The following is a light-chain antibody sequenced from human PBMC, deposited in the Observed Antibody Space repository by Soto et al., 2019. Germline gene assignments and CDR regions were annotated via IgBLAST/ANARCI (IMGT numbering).Light chain of an antibody. CDR2: DTS. J-gene: IGKJ5*01. V-gene: IGKV3-15*01. Sequence: EIVMTQSPATLSVSPGGRATLSCRASQNIGNKLAWYQHKPGQAPRVLIYDTSTRAAGIPARFSGSGSETNFTLTIITLQSEDFAVYYCQQYNTWRSITFGQGTRL. CDR3: QQYNTWRSIT. CDR1: QNIGNK.